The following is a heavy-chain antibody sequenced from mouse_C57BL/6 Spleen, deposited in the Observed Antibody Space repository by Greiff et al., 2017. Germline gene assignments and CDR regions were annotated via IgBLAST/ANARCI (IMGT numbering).Heavy chain of an antibody. CDR2: ISYDGSN. CDR1: GYSITSGYY. V-gene: IGHV3-6*01. J-gene: IGHJ4*01. CDR3: AREGGYGYDGDYDAMDY. Sequence: ESGPGLVKPSQSLSLTCSVTGYSITSGYYWNWIRQFPGNKLEWMGYISYDGSNNYNPSLKNRISITRDTSMNQFFLKLNSVTTEDTATYYGAREGGYGYDGDYDAMDYWGQGTSVTVSS. D-gene: IGHD2-2*01.